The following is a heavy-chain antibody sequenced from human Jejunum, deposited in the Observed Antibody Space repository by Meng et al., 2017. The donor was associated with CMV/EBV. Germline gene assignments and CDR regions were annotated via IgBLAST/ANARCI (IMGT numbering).Heavy chain of an antibody. CDR2: VRDSGANT. Sequence: FSGYGMSWVRQAPGKGLEWVSAVRDSGANTYYAGSVTGRFTISRDNSHNTLYLQMHSLRAEDTAVYYCARALGLGAVMPNYDAFDLWGQGTTVTVSS. J-gene: IGHJ6*02. D-gene: IGHD3-16*01. CDR3: ARALGLGAVMPNYDAFDL. CDR1: FSGYG. V-gene: IGHV3-23*01.